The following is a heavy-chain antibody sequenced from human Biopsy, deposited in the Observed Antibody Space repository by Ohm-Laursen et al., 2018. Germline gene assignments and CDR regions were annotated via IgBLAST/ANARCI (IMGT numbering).Heavy chain of an antibody. V-gene: IGHV1-2*02. Sequence: GASVKVSCKASGYTFSGYYMHWVRQAPGQGLEWMGWINPDSGVTNYAQKFQGRVTMTRDTSISTAYMELSRLGSDDTAVYYCARDKYRSWNYFDNWGQGTTVTVSS. CDR3: ARDKYRSWNYFDN. CDR1: GYTFSGYY. D-gene: IGHD6-19*01. CDR2: INPDSGVT. J-gene: IGHJ4*02.